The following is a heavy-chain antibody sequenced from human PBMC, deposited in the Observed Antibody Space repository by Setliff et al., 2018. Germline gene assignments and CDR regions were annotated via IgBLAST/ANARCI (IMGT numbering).Heavy chain of an antibody. V-gene: IGHV3-21*01. Sequence: PGESLRLSCAASGFTFSTHSMNWVRQAPGKGLEWVSSISRSSTYIYYADSMKGRFTISRDNAKNSLYLQMNSLRAEDTAVYYCASAGHSGSWFPFDAFHIWGQGTMVTVS. D-gene: IGHD6-13*01. CDR1: GFTFSTHS. CDR3: ASAGHSGSWFPFDAFHI. CDR2: ISRSSTYI. J-gene: IGHJ3*02.